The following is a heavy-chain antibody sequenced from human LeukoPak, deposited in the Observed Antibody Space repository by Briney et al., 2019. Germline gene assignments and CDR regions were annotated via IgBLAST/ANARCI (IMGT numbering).Heavy chain of an antibody. V-gene: IGHV4-31*03. CDR1: GGSISSGGYY. CDR3: ARAVRGVTPLNY. D-gene: IGHD3-10*01. CDR2: IYYSRST. J-gene: IGHJ4*02. Sequence: SETLSLTCTVSGGSISSGGYYWSWIRQHPGKGLEWIGYIYYSRSTYYNPSLKSRVTMSVDTSKNQFSLKLSSVTAADTAVYYCARAVRGVTPLNYWGQGTLVTVSS.